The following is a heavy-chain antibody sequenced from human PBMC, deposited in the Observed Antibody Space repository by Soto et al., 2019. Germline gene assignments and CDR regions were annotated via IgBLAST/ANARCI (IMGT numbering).Heavy chain of an antibody. Sequence: QVQLQQWGAGLLKPSETLSLTCAVYGGSFSGYYWSWIRQPPGKGLEWIGEIIYSGSTNYNPSLKSRVTISIDPSTNQFSRKLSSVTAADTAVYYCARGGYGGNSGLGHFDYWGQGTLVNVSS. J-gene: IGHJ4*02. D-gene: IGHD2-21*02. CDR3: ARGGYGGNSGLGHFDY. CDR2: IIYSGST. V-gene: IGHV4-34*01. CDR1: GGSFSGYY.